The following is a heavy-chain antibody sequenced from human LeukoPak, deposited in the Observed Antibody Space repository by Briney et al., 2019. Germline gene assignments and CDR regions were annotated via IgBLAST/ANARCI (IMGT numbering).Heavy chain of an antibody. CDR3: ARDRAYYGSGSMGATRAWFDP. Sequence: SETLSLTCTVSGGSLTSYYWSWIRQPPGKGLEWIGYIYYSGSTNYNPSLKSRVTISVDTSKNEFSLKLSSVTAADTAVYYCARDRAYYGSGSMGATRAWFDPWGQGTLVTVSS. D-gene: IGHD3-10*01. V-gene: IGHV4-59*01. J-gene: IGHJ5*02. CDR1: GGSLTSYY. CDR2: IYYSGST.